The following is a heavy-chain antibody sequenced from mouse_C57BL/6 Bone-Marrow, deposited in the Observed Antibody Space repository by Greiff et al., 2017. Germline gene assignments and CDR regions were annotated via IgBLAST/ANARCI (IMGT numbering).Heavy chain of an antibody. Sequence: QVQLQQPGAELVMPGASVKLSCKASGYTFTSYWMHWVKQRPGQGLEWIGEIDPSDSYTNYNQKFKGKSTLTVDKSSSTAYMQLSSLTSEDSAVYYCANFLAYWGQGTLVTVSA. CDR3: ANFLAY. CDR1: GYTFTSYW. J-gene: IGHJ3*01. CDR2: IDPSDSYT. V-gene: IGHV1-69*01.